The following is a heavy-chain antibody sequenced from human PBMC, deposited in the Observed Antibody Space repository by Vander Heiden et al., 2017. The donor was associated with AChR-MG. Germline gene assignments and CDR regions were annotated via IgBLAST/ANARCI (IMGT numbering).Heavy chain of an antibody. CDR2: ISAYNANT. D-gene: IGHD6-19*01. J-gene: IGHJ6*03. CDR3: ARDSPGIAVAGTRRNYYYYYMDV. CDR1: GYTFTGYG. V-gene: IGHV1-18*01. Sequence: QVQLVQSGAEVKKPGASVKVSCKASGYTFTGYGVTWVRQAPGQGLEWMGWISAYNANTNYAQKLQGRVTLTTDTSTSTAYMELRSLRSDDTAVYYCARDSPGIAVAGTRRNYYYYYMDVWGKGTTVTVSS.